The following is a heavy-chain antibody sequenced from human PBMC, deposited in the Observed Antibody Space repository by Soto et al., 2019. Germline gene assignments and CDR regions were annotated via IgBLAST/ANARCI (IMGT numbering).Heavy chain of an antibody. J-gene: IGHJ5*02. CDR1: GGTFSSYA. D-gene: IGHD2-21*02. CDR3: ARVRRAYCGGDCYDARQNWFDP. CDR2: IIAILGTA. Sequence: SVKVSCKASGGTFSSYAISWVRQAPGQGLEGMGGIIAILGTANYAQKFQGRVTITADGSTSAAYMELGTLRAEDAAVYYCARVRRAYCGGDCYDARQNWFDPWGQGRLVTLSS. V-gene: IGHV1-69*13.